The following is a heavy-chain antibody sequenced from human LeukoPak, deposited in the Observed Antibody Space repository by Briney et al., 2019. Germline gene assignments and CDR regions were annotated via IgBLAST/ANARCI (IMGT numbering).Heavy chain of an antibody. Sequence: SETLSLTCTVSGYSISSGYYWGWIRQPPGKGLEWIGSIYHSGSTYYNPSLKSRVSISVDTSKNQFSLKLGSVTAADTAVYYCARDTDYDILTGYSPSGYWGQGTLVTVSS. J-gene: IGHJ4*02. CDR3: ARDTDYDILTGYSPSGY. V-gene: IGHV4-38-2*02. CDR2: IYHSGST. CDR1: GYSISSGYY. D-gene: IGHD3-9*01.